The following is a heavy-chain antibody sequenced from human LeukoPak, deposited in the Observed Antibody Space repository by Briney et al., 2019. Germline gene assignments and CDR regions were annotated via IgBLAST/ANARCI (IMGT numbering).Heavy chain of an antibody. V-gene: IGHV7-4-1*02. CDR1: GYTFTSYA. D-gene: IGHD3-10*01. CDR2: INTNTGNP. Sequence: GASVKVSCKASGYTFTSYAMNWVRQAPGQGLEWMGWINTNTGNPTYAQGFTGRFVFSLDTSVSTAFLQISSLKADDTGVYYCARTYASGSYFVHYWGQGTLVTVSS. CDR3: ARTYASGSYFVHY. J-gene: IGHJ4*02.